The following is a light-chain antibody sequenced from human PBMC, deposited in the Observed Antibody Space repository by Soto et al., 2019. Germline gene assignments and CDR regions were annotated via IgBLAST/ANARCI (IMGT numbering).Light chain of an antibody. V-gene: IGKV3-15*01. Sequence: IVITQSPVTLSVSPGERATLSCRASQSVRSNLAWYQQKPGQAPSLLIYGAFTRATGIPTRFSGTGSGTEFTLTISSLQSEDFALYYCQQYNDWPLTFGQGPKVDIK. J-gene: IGKJ1*01. CDR3: QQYNDWPLT. CDR1: QSVRSN. CDR2: GAF.